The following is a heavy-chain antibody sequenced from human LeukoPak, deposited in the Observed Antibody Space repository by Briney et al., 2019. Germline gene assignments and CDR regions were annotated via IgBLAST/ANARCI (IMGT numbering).Heavy chain of an antibody. J-gene: IGHJ3*02. CDR3: ARHRIYGRGFDAFDI. CDR1: GYSFTTYW. CDR2: SYPGDSDT. D-gene: IGHD6-19*01. V-gene: IGHV5-51*01. Sequence: PGESLKISCKGSGYSFTTYWIGWVRQMPGKGLELMGTSYPGDSDTRYSPSFQGQVTISADKSISAAYLQWSSPKASDTAMYYCARHRIYGRGFDAFDIWGQGTMVTVSS.